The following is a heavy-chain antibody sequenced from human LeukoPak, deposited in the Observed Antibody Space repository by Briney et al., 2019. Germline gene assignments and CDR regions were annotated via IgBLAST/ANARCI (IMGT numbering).Heavy chain of an antibody. CDR3: ARDPQYYDFWSGMDV. Sequence: ASAKVSCKASGYTFTSYAMHWARQAPGQRLEWMGWINAGNGNTKYSQKFQGRVTITRDTSASTAYMELSSLRSEDTAVYYCARDPQYYDFWSGMDVWGQGTTVTVSS. D-gene: IGHD3-3*01. CDR1: GYTFTSYA. V-gene: IGHV1-3*01. CDR2: INAGNGNT. J-gene: IGHJ6*02.